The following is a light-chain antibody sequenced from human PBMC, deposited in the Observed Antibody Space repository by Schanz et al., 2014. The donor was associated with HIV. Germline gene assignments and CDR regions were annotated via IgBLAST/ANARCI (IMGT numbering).Light chain of an antibody. CDR2: GNN. J-gene: IGLJ2*01. V-gene: IGLV1-40*01. CDR3: QSYDSGLSGIL. Sequence: QSVLTQPPSVSGAPGQRVTISCAGSSSNIGAGYDVHWYHHLPGSAPKLLISGNNNRPSGVPDQFSGSKSGTSASLAITGLQAEDEADYYCQSYDSGLSGILFGGGTKLTVL. CDR1: SSNIGAGYD.